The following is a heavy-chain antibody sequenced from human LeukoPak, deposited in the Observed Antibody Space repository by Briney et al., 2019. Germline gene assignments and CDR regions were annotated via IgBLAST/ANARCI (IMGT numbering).Heavy chain of an antibody. D-gene: IGHD1-14*01. CDR3: AKDKGAVTGTFDY. CDR2: FYVGGAT. J-gene: IGHJ4*02. V-gene: IGHV3-53*01. Sequence: PGGSLSLSFAVSGFRFTNNYMSWVRQAPGKGLEWVPVFYVGGATYYAASVKGRFTISRDNSKNTLYLQMNSLRAEDTAVYYCAKDKGAVTGTFDYWGQGTLVTVSS. CDR1: GFRFTNNY.